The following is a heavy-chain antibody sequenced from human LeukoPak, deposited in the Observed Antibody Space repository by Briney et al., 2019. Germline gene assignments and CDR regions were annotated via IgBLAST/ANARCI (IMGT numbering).Heavy chain of an antibody. V-gene: IGHV4-39*01. D-gene: IGHD3-10*01. CDR2: IYYSGST. Sequence: SETLSLTCTVSGGSISSSSYYWGWIRQPPGKGLEWIGSIYYSGSTYYSPSLKSRVTISVDTSKNQFSLKLSSVAAADTAVYYCARLDYYGSGNPTLFDYWGQGTLVTVSS. J-gene: IGHJ4*02. CDR1: GGSISSSSYY. CDR3: ARLDYYGSGNPTLFDY.